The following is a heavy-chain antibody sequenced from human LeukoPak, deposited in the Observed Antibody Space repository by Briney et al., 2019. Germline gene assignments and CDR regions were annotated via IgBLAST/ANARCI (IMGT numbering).Heavy chain of an antibody. Sequence: TGGSLRLSCAASGFTFSSYGMHWVRQAPGKGLEWVAFIRYDGSNKYYADSVKGRFTISRDNSKNTLYLQMNSLRAEDTAVYYCARDWIVYGTELWYYGMDVWGQGTTVTVSS. J-gene: IGHJ6*02. CDR2: IRYDGSNK. CDR1: GFTFSSYG. CDR3: ARDWIVYGTELWYYGMDV. D-gene: IGHD2/OR15-2a*01. V-gene: IGHV3-30*02.